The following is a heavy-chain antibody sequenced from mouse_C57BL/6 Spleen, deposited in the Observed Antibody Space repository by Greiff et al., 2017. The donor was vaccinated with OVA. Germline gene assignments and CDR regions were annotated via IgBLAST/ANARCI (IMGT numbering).Heavy chain of an antibody. CDR1: GYTFTSYW. V-gene: IGHV1-74*01. Sequence: VQLQQPGAELVKPGASVKVSCKASGYTFTSYWMHWVKQRPGQGLEWIGRIHPSDSDTNYNQKFKGKATLTVDKSSSTAYMQLSSLTSEDSAVYYCAILGGNYPAWFAYWGQGTLVTVSA. CDR2: IHPSDSDT. CDR3: AILGGNYPAWFAY. J-gene: IGHJ3*01. D-gene: IGHD2-1*01.